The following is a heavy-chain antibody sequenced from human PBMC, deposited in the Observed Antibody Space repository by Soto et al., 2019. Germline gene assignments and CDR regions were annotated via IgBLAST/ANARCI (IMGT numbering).Heavy chain of an antibody. CDR2: IRGSGGPT. J-gene: IGHJ4*02. V-gene: IGHV3-23*01. CDR3: VKDFRGGYDWTHE. D-gene: IGHD5-12*01. CDR1: GFTFSNYA. Sequence: EVQLLESGGDLVQPGGSLRLSCAASGFTFSNYAMSWVRQAPGKGLEWVSLIRGSGGPTNYADSVKGRFTVSRDNSKNMLFLQMNSLIAEDTAVYYCVKDFRGGYDWTHEWGQGTLVTVSS.